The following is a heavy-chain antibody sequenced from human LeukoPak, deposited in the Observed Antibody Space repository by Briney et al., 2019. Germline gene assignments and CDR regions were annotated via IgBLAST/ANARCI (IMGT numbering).Heavy chain of an antibody. CDR1: GGSISSSSHY. D-gene: IGHD3-3*01. Sequence: SETLSLTCTVSGGSISSSSHYWGWIRQPPGKGLEWIGNIYYSGSTSYNPSLKSRVTISVDTSKNQFSLKLSSVTAADTAVYYCARDRSGSYFDYWGQGTLVTVSS. CDR2: IYYSGST. V-gene: IGHV4-39*07. CDR3: ARDRSGSYFDY. J-gene: IGHJ4*02.